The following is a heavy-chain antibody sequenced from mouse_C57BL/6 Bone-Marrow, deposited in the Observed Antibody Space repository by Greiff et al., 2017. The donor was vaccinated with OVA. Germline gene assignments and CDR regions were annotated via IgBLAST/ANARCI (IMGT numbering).Heavy chain of an antibody. CDR2: IDPSDSYT. D-gene: IGHD2-2*01. CDR3: ARYYGSYFDY. J-gene: IGHJ2*01. CDR1: GYTFTSYW. V-gene: IGHV1-69*01. Sequence: QVQLKQPGAELVMPGASVKLSCKASGYTFTSYWMHWVKQRPGQGLEWIGEIDPSDSYTNYNQKFKGKSTLTVDKSSSTAYMQLSSLTSEDSAVYYFARYYGSYFDYWGQGTTLTVSS.